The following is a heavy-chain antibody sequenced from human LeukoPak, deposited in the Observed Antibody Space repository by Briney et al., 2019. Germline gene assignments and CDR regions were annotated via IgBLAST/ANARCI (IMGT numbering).Heavy chain of an antibody. CDR2: IYHSGST. CDR3: ARGRFLEWAFYFDY. V-gene: IGHV4-4*02. CDR1: GGSISSSNW. D-gene: IGHD3-3*01. Sequence: SETLSLTCAVSGGSISSSNWWSWVRQPPGKGLEWIGEIYHSGSTNYNPSLKSRVTISVDKSKNQFSLKLSSVTAADTAVYYCARGRFLEWAFYFDYWGQGTLVTVSS. J-gene: IGHJ4*02.